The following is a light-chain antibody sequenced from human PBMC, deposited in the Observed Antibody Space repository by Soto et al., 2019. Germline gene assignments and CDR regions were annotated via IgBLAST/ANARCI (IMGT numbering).Light chain of an antibody. CDR1: SCDVGGYNY. V-gene: IGLV2-11*01. J-gene: IGLJ2*01. CDR3: CSYAGTYLV. Sequence: QSVLTQPRSVSGSPGQSVTISCTGSSCDVGGYNYVSWYQQHPGKAPKLMINDVSKRPSGVPDRFSGSKSGNTASLTISGLQAEDEADYYCCSYAGTYLVFGGGTKLTVL. CDR2: DVS.